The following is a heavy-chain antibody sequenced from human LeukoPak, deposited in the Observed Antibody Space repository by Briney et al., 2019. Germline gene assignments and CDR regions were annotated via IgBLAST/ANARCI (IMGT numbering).Heavy chain of an antibody. CDR1: GFTFSGYW. CDR3: ARGAAAGTQYY. J-gene: IGHJ4*02. CDR2: INSDGSST. Sequence: PGGSLRLSCAASGFTFSGYWMHWVRQAPGKGLVWVSRINSDGSSTSYADSVKGRFTISRDNAKKTLYLQMNSLRAEDTAVYYCARGAAAGTQYYWGQGTLVTVSS. V-gene: IGHV3-74*01. D-gene: IGHD6-13*01.